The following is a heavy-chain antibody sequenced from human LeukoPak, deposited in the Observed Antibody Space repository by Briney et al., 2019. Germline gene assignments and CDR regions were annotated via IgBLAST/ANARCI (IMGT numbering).Heavy chain of an antibody. Sequence: GGSLRLSCAASGFTFSSYSMNWVRQAPGKGLEWVSVIYTDGSTYYADSVKGRFTISRDISRNTVHLQMNSLRAGDTAVYYCARDPHGYNSYFDYWGQGTLVTVSS. CDR3: ARDPHGYNSYFDY. CDR1: GFTFSSYS. V-gene: IGHV3-66*01. CDR2: IYTDGST. J-gene: IGHJ4*02. D-gene: IGHD5-24*01.